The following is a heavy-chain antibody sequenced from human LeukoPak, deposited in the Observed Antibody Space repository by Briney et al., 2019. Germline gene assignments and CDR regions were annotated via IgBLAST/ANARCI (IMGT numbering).Heavy chain of an antibody. CDR2: IRYDGTKK. J-gene: IGHJ3*02. Sequence: GGSLRLSCAASGFTFSSYGMHWVRQAPGKGLEWVAFIRYDGTKKFYADSVKGRFTISRDNSKNTLYLKMDSLRAEDTAVFYCARDRDPLAFEIWGQGTMVTVSS. CDR1: GFTFSSYG. V-gene: IGHV3-30*02. CDR3: ARDRDPLAFEI.